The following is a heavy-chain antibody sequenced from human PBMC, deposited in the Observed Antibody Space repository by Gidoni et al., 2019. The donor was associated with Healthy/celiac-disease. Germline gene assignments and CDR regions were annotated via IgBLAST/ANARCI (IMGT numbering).Heavy chain of an antibody. Sequence: EVQLVESGGGLVKPGGSLRLSCSASGFTFSSYSMNWVRQAPGKGLEWVSSISSSSSYIYYADSVKGRFTISRDNAKNSLYLKMNSLRAEDTAVYYCARDGGLYCSSTSCYYYWGQGTLVTVSS. CDR1: GFTFSSYS. CDR3: ARDGGLYCSSTSCYYY. J-gene: IGHJ4*02. D-gene: IGHD2-2*01. CDR2: ISSSSSYI. V-gene: IGHV3-21*01.